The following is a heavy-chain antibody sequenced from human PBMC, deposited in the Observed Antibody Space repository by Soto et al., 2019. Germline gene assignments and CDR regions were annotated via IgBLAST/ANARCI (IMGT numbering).Heavy chain of an antibody. CDR1: GGSISSGGYY. CDR3: ARSFGAGYALGGWFDP. Sequence: NPSETLSLTCTVSGGSISSGGYYWSWIRQHPGKGLEWIGYIYYSGSTYYNPSLKSRVTISVDTSKNQFSLKLSSVTAADTAVYYCARSFGAGYALGGWFDPWGQGTLVTVSS. J-gene: IGHJ5*02. V-gene: IGHV4-31*03. D-gene: IGHD3-16*01. CDR2: IYYSGST.